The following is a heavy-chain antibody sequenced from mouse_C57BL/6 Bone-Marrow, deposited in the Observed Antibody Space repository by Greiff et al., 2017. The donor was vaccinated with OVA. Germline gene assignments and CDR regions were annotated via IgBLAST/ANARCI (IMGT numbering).Heavy chain of an antibody. CDR3: AHYDYDVGFAY. Sequence: VQGVESGAELARPGASVKLSCKASGYTFTSYGISWVKQRTGQGLEWIGEIYPRSGNPYYNEKFKGKATLTADKSSSTAYMELRSLTSEDSAVYFCAHYDYDVGFAYWGQGTLVTVSA. V-gene: IGHV1-81*01. CDR2: IYPRSGNP. CDR1: GYTFTSYG. D-gene: IGHD2-4*01. J-gene: IGHJ3*01.